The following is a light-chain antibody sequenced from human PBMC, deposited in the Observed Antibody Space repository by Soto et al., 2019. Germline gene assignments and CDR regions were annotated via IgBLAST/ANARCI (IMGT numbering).Light chain of an antibody. CDR2: EVS. CDR1: SSDVGGYNY. CDR3: SSYAGSNNLGV. V-gene: IGLV2-8*01. J-gene: IGLJ3*02. Sequence: QSVLTQPPSASGSPGQSVTISCTGTSSDVGGYNYVSWYQQHPGKAPKLIIYEVSKRPSGVPDRFSGSKAGNTASLTVSGLQPEDEADYYCSSYAGSNNLGVFGGGTKLTVL.